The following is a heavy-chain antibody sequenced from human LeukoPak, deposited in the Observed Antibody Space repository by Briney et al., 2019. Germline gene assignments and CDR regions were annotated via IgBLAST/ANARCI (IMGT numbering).Heavy chain of an antibody. V-gene: IGHV5-51*01. D-gene: IGHD4-17*01. CDR2: IYPGDSET. CDR1: GYKFTNYW. Sequence: GESLKISCKASGYKFTNYWVGWARQMPGKGLEWMTIIYPGDSETRYSPSFQGQVTISDDKSNVTMYLEWSSLKASDTAMYYCARALRMGQGDYVPVLWGQGTLVIVSS. CDR3: ARALRMGQGDYVPVL. J-gene: IGHJ4*02.